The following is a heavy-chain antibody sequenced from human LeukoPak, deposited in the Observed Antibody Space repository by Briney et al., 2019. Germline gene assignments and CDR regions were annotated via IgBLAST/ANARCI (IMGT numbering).Heavy chain of an antibody. CDR1: GFTFSSYW. Sequence: GGSLRLSCAASGFTFSSYWMSWVRQAPGKGLEWVANIKKDGSEKYYVDSVKGRFTISRDNAKTSLYLQINSLRAEDTAVYYYARHLSGVTGYTYGRGIDYWGQGTLVTVSS. V-gene: IGHV3-7*01. J-gene: IGHJ4*02. CDR2: IKKDGSEK. CDR3: ARHLSGVTGYTYGRGIDY. D-gene: IGHD5-18*01.